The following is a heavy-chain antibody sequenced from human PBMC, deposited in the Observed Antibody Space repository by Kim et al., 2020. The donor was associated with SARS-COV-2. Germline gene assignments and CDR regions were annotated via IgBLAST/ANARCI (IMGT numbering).Heavy chain of an antibody. CDR2: VYHTGNT. J-gene: IGHJ5*02. CDR3: SSTGVGAVGCFDL. CDR1: GCPIRSYY. D-gene: IGHD1-26*01. V-gene: IGHV4-59*01. Sequence: SETLSLTCSVSGCPIRSYYLTWIRQSPGKKLEWIGYVYHTGNTNYNPSLRVRVTISLDTSKRQFSLTLTSVTAADTAVYFCSSTGVGAVGCFDLWAQGTLVCVSS.